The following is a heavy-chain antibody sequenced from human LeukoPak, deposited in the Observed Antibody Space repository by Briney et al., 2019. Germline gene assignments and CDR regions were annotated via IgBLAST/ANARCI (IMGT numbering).Heavy chain of an antibody. Sequence: PGGSLRLSCAASGFTFDDYAMHWVRQAPGKGLEWVSGISWNSGSIGYADSVKGRFTISRDNAKNSLYLQMNSLRAEDTALYYCAKDAQWELQNSLDYWGQGTLVTVSS. V-gene: IGHV3-9*01. CDR2: ISWNSGSI. CDR1: GFTFDDYA. D-gene: IGHD1-26*01. CDR3: AKDAQWELQNSLDY. J-gene: IGHJ4*02.